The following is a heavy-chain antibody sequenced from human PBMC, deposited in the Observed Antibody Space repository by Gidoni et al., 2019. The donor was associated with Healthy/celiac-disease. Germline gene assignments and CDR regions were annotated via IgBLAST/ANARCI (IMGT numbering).Heavy chain of an antibody. J-gene: IGHJ4*02. CDR3: AKDQGDYGGNSIDY. CDR1: GFTFISYG. V-gene: IGHV3-30*18. D-gene: IGHD4-17*01. CDR2: ISYDGSNK. Sequence: QVQLVESGGGVVQPGRSLGLSCAASGFTFISYGMHWVRQAPGKGLEWVAGISYDGSNKYYADSVKGRFTISRDNSKNTLYLQMNSLRAEDTAVYYCAKDQGDYGGNSIDYWGQGTLVTVSS.